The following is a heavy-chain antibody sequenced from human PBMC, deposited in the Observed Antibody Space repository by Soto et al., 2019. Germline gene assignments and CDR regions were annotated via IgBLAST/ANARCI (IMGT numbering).Heavy chain of an antibody. CDR3: AKDTADPRGGTYYYYGMDV. J-gene: IGHJ6*02. Sequence: GGSLRLSCAASGFTFSSYGMHWVRQAPGKGLEWVAVISYDASNKYYVDSVKGRFTISRDNSKNTLYLQMNSLRAEDTAVYYCAKDTADPRGGTYYYYGMDVWGQGTTVTVSS. CDR1: GFTFSSYG. V-gene: IGHV3-30*18. CDR2: ISYDASNK. D-gene: IGHD2-15*01.